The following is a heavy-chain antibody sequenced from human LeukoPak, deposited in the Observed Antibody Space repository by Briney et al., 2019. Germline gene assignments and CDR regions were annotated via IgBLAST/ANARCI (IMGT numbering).Heavy chain of an antibody. CDR2: IIPIFGIA. Sequence: SVKVSCKASGGTFSSYAISWVRPAPGQGLEWMGRIIPIFGIANYAQKFQGRVTITADKSTSTAYMELSSLRSEDTAVYYCARGGGSSSWFREVDYWGQGTLVTVSS. CDR3: ARGGGSSSWFREVDY. D-gene: IGHD6-13*01. J-gene: IGHJ4*02. CDR1: GGTFSSYA. V-gene: IGHV1-69*04.